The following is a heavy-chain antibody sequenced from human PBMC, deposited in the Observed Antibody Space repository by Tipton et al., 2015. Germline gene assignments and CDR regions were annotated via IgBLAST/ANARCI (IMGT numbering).Heavy chain of an antibody. D-gene: IGHD5-24*01. Sequence: LRLSCTVSDGSISSYYWSWIRQPPGKGLEWIGYISFSDTTHYNPSLKSRVTISVDTSKNQFSLTLKSVPAAGTSVYYCARDLEYGMYCWGQVTTVTVSS. CDR3: ARDLEYGMYC. J-gene: IGHJ6*02. CDR1: DGSISSYY. CDR2: ISFSDTT. V-gene: IGHV4-59*01.